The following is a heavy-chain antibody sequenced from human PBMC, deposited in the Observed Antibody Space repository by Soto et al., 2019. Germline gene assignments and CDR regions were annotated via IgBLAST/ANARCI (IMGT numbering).Heavy chain of an antibody. CDR2: INAGNGST. D-gene: IGHD6-6*01. CDR3: ARDAAARYYYGMDV. J-gene: IGHJ6*02. Sequence: QVQLVQSGAEVKKPGASVKVSCKASGYTFTSYAMHWVRQAPGQRLEWMGWINAGNGSTKYSQKFQGRVTITRDTSASTAYMELSSLRSEDTAVYYCARDAAARYYYGMDVWGQGTTVTVSS. V-gene: IGHV1-3*01. CDR1: GYTFTSYA.